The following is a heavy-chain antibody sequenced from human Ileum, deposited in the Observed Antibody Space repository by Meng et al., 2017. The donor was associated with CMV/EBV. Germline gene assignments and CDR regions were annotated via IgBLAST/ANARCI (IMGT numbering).Heavy chain of an antibody. V-gene: IGHV3-30-3*01. Sequence: GGSLRLSCAASGFTFSSYAMHWVRQAPGKGLEWVAVISYDGSNKYYADSVKGRFTISRDNSKNTLYLQMNSLRAEDTAVYYCARDGGSSSPYYYGMDVWGQGTTVTVSS. CDR3: ARDGGSSSPYYYGMDV. J-gene: IGHJ6*02. CDR1: GFTFSSYA. D-gene: IGHD6-6*01. CDR2: ISYDGSNK.